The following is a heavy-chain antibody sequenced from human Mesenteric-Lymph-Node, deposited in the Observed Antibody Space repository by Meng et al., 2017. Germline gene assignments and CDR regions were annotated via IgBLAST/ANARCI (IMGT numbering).Heavy chain of an antibody. CDR1: GGSISSGDYY. Sequence: SETLSLTCTVSGGSISSGDYYWSWIRQPAGKGLECIGRIYTGGSTNYNPSLKSRVTISVDTSKNQFSLKLSSVTAADTAVYYCARAWDIVVVVRSYGMNVWGQGTTVTVSS. CDR3: ARAWDIVVVVRSYGMNV. D-gene: IGHD2-15*01. CDR2: IYTGGST. V-gene: IGHV4-61*02. J-gene: IGHJ6*02.